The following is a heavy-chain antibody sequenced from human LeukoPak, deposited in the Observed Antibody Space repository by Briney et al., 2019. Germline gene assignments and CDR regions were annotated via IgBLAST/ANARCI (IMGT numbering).Heavy chain of an antibody. J-gene: IGHJ4*02. CDR2: INAGNGHT. CDR1: GFTFTNYA. CDR3: AGSLLRYFDWLF. D-gene: IGHD3-9*01. V-gene: IGHV1-3*01. Sequence: GASVKVSCEASGFTFTNYAMQWVRQAPGQRLEWMGWINAGNGHTRYSQRFQGRVTITRDTSATTVYMEVTSLRSEDTAVYYCAGSLLRYFDWLFWGQGTLVTVSS.